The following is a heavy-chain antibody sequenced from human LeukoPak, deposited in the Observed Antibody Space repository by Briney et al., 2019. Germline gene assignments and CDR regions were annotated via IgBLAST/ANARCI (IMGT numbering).Heavy chain of an antibody. CDR2: INTNTGNP. D-gene: IGHD3/OR15-3a*01. Sequence: ASVKVSCKASGYSFNSNGMNWVRQAPGQGLEWMGWINTNTGNPTYAQGVTGQFVFSLDTSVSTAYLQINSLKAEDTAVYYCARDRMDWTYPYDAFDIWGQGTMVTVSS. V-gene: IGHV7-4-1*02. CDR1: GYSFNSNG. J-gene: IGHJ3*02. CDR3: ARDRMDWTYPYDAFDI.